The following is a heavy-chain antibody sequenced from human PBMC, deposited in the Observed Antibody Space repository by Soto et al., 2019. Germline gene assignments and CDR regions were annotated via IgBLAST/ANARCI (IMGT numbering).Heavy chain of an antibody. J-gene: IGHJ4*02. V-gene: IGHV3-23*01. CDR2: ISGSGGST. CDR3: VKGEGRSHSYGLFDY. CDR1: GFTFSSYA. D-gene: IGHD5-18*01. Sequence: EVQLLESGGGLVQPGGSLRLSCAASGFTFSSYAMKWVRQAPGKGLEWVSAISGSGGSTYYADSVKGRFTISRDNSKNTLYLQVNSLRAEDTAVYYCVKGEGRSHSYGLFDYWGQGSLVTFSS.